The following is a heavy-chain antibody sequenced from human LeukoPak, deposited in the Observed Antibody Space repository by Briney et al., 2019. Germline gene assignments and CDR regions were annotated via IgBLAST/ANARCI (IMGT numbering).Heavy chain of an antibody. Sequence: SETLSLTCTVSGGSISSYYWSWIRQPPGKGLEWIGYIYYSGSTNYNPSLKSRVTISVDTSKNQFSLKLSSVTAADTAVYYCESGGYSSGWYYFDYWGQGTLVTVSS. CDR3: ESGGYSSGWYYFDY. CDR1: GGSISSYY. V-gene: IGHV4-59*01. D-gene: IGHD6-19*01. CDR2: IYYSGST. J-gene: IGHJ4*02.